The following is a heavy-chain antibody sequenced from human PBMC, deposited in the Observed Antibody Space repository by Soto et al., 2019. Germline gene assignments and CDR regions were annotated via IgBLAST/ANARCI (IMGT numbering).Heavy chain of an antibody. Sequence: GASVKVSCKASGGTFSSYAISWVRQAPGQGLEWMGGFIPIFGTANYAQKFQGRVTITADESTSTAYMELSSLRSEDTAVYYCARDRQAYYYDSSGYYQSWGQGTLVTVSS. CDR3: ARDRQAYYYDSSGYYQS. V-gene: IGHV1-69*13. CDR1: GGTFSSYA. D-gene: IGHD3-22*01. CDR2: FIPIFGTA. J-gene: IGHJ4*02.